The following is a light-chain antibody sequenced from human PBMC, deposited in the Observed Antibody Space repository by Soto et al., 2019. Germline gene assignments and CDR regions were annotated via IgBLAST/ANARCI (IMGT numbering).Light chain of an antibody. J-gene: IGKJ5*01. CDR3: QQYGSSPMT. CDR1: QSVSSN. V-gene: IGKV3-20*01. CDR2: GAS. Sequence: EIVMTQSQATLSVSPGERATLSCRASQSVSSNIAWYQQKPGQAPRLLIYGASSRATGIPDRFSGSGSGTDFTLTISRLEPEDFAVYYCQQYGSSPMTFGQGTRLEIK.